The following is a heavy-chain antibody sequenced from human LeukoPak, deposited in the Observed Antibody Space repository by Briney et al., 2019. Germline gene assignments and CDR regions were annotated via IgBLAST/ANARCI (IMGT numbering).Heavy chain of an antibody. J-gene: IGHJ6*02. CDR1: GFTFSSYS. CDR2: ISSSSTYI. D-gene: IGHD3-10*01. V-gene: IGHV3-21*01. CDR3: ARNTITGYYYGMDV. Sequence: GGSLRLSCAASGFTFSSYSMNWVRQAPGKGLEWVSSISSSSTYIYYADPVKGRFTISRDNAKNSLYLQMNSVRAEDTAVFYCARNTITGYYYGMDVWGQGTTVTVSS.